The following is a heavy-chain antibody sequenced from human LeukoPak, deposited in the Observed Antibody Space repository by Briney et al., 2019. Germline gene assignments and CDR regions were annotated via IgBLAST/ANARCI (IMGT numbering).Heavy chain of an antibody. CDR2: IKQDGSEK. D-gene: IGHD3-22*01. CDR1: GFTFSSYS. Sequence: GGSLRLSCAASGFTFSSYSMNWVRQAPGKGLEWVANIKQDGSEKYYVDSVKGRFTISRDNAKNSLYLQMNSLRAEDTAVYYCVTMIVVVITRTSYDAFDIWGQGTMVTVSS. J-gene: IGHJ3*02. CDR3: VTMIVVVITRTSYDAFDI. V-gene: IGHV3-7*01.